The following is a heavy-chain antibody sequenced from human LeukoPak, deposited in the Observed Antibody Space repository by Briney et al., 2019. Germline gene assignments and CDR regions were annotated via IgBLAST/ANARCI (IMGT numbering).Heavy chain of an antibody. CDR1: GGSMRTYY. CDR3: ARAECGSDCYYFDY. D-gene: IGHD2-21*01. Sequence: SETLSLTCTVPGGSMRTYYWSWIRQPAGKGLEWIGRIYTSGTTNYNPSLKSRVTMSVDTSKNQFSLKLSSVTAADTAVYYCARAECGSDCYYFDYWGQGTLVTVSS. V-gene: IGHV4-4*07. J-gene: IGHJ4*02. CDR2: IYTSGTT.